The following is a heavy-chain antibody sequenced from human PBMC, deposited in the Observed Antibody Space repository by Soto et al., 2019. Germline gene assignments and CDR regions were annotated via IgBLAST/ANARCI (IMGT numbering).Heavy chain of an antibody. J-gene: IGHJ6*02. V-gene: IGHV1-69*01. Sequence: QVQLVQSVAEVKKPGSSVKVSCKASGGTFSSYAISWVRQAPGQGLEWMGGIIPIFGTANYAQKFQGRVTITADESTSTAYMELSSLRSEDTAVYYCARDSSSSGFYGMDVWGQGTTVTVSS. D-gene: IGHD6-6*01. CDR1: GGTFSSYA. CDR2: IIPIFGTA. CDR3: ARDSSSSGFYGMDV.